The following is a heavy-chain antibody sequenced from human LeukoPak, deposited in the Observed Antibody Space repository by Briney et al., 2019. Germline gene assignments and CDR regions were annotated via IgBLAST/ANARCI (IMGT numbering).Heavy chain of an antibody. CDR3: ARSGTGWFFSYFDY. CDR2: INRSGST. D-gene: IGHD6-19*01. CDR1: GGSFSSYY. J-gene: IGHJ4*02. V-gene: IGHV4-34*01. Sequence: SETLSVTCTVSGGSFSSYYWTWIRQPPGKGLEWIGEINRSGSTYYNSSLESRVTISVDTSKNQFSLKLTSLTAADTAVYYCARSGTGWFFSYFDYWGQGTLVTVSS.